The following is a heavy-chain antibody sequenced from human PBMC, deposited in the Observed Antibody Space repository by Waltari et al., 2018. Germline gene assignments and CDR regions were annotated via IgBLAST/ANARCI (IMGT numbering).Heavy chain of an antibody. D-gene: IGHD1-26*01. J-gene: IGHJ4*02. V-gene: IGHV3-21*01. CDR3: ARGLELELLPADFDY. Sequence: EVQLVESGGGLVKPGGSLRLSCAASGFTFSSYSMNWVRQAPGKGLEWVSSISSSSSYIYYADSGKGRFTISRDNAKNSLYLQRNSLRAEDTAVYYCARGLELELLPADFDYWGQGTLVTVSS. CDR2: ISSSSSYI. CDR1: GFTFSSYS.